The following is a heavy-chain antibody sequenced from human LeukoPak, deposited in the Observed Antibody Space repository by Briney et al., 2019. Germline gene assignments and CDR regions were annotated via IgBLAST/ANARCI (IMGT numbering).Heavy chain of an antibody. CDR1: GGSISSSSYY. CDR2: IYYSGST. J-gene: IGHJ4*02. V-gene: IGHV4-39*01. D-gene: IGHD6-13*01. CDR3: ASPSIAAAGTSFDY. Sequence: SETLSLTGTVSGGSISSSSYYWGWIRQPPGKGLEWIGGIYYSGSTYYNPSLKSRVTISVDTSKNQFSLKLSSVTAADTAVYYCASPSIAAAGTSFDYWGQGTLATVSS.